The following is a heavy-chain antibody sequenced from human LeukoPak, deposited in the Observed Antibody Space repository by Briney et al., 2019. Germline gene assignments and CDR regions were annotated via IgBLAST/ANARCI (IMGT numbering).Heavy chain of an antibody. J-gene: IGHJ3*02. V-gene: IGHV3-21*01. CDR2: ISSSSSFL. D-gene: IGHD6-13*01. CDR3: GLLIAAAGPRHDAFDI. Sequence: GGSLRLSCAASGFTFGSFSMNWVRQAPGKGLEWVSSISSSSSFLYYADSVKGRFTISRDNAKNSLYLQMSGLRAEDTAVYYCGLLIAAAGPRHDAFDIWGQGTMVTVSS. CDR1: GFTFGSFS.